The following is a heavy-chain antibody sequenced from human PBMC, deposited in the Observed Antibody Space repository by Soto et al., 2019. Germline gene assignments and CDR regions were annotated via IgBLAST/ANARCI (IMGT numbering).Heavy chain of an antibody. J-gene: IGHJ6*02. CDR3: ARTMVRGVTPHYYYYYGMDV. D-gene: IGHD3-10*01. Sequence: EASVKVSCKAPGGTFSSYTISWVRQAPGQGLEWMGRIIPILGIANYAQKFQGRVTITADKSTSTAYMELSSLRSEDTAVYYCARTMVRGVTPHYYYYYGMDVWGQGTTVTVSS. CDR2: IIPILGIA. CDR1: GGTFSSYT. V-gene: IGHV1-69*02.